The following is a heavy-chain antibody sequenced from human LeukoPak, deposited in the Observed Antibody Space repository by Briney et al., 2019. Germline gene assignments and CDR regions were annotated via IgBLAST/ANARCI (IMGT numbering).Heavy chain of an antibody. J-gene: IGHJ6*02. D-gene: IGHD6-13*01. CDR1: GGSISSYY. V-gene: IGHV4-59*12. Sequence: PSETLSLTCTVSGGSISSYYWSWIRQPPGKGLEWIGYIYYSGSTNYNPSLKSRVTMSVDTSKNQFSLKLSSVTAADTAVYYCARETGDSSSWFYYGMDVWGQGTTVTVSS. CDR3: ARETGDSSSWFYYGMDV. CDR2: IYYSGST.